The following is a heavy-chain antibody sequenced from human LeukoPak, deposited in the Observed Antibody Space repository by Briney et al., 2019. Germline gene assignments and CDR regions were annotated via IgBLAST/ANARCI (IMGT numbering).Heavy chain of an antibody. V-gene: IGHV3-33*01. D-gene: IGHD1-20*01. Sequence: GGSLRLSCAASGFTFSSYGMHWVRQAPGKGLEWVAVIWYDGTNKYYADSVKGRFTISRDNAKNSLYLQMNSLRDEDTGVYYCARVNWNDVGSFDYWGQGTLVTVSS. CDR3: ARVNWNDVGSFDY. CDR1: GFTFSSYG. J-gene: IGHJ4*02. CDR2: IWYDGTNK.